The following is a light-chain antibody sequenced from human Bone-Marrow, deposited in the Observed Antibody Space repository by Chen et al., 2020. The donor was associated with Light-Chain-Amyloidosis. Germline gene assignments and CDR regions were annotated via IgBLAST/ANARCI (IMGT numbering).Light chain of an antibody. CDR2: GSS. V-gene: IGKV3-20*01. Sequence: IVLTKSPGTLSLSPGEGANLSCRASQTISSNYLTWYQQKFGQAPRLLIYGSSSRATGIPDRFTGSGSGTDFTLTINRLEPEDFAMYYCQQYGTSPLTFGGGTKVEIK. J-gene: IGKJ4*01. CDR1: QTISSNY. CDR3: QQYGTSPLT.